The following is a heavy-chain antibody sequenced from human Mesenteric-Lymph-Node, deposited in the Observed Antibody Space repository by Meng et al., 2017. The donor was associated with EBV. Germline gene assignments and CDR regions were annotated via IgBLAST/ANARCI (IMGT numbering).Heavy chain of an antibody. CDR1: GFTFNDYY. Sequence: VHLVESGGGLVKPVGSLILSFATSGFTFNDYYMSWLRQAPGKGLEWISYISSSGSTTYYADSVKGRFTISRDTAKISLYLQMNSLRDEDTAIYYCARTPPGYFDYWGQGTLVTVSS. CDR3: ARTPPGYFDY. CDR2: ISSSGSTT. V-gene: IGHV3-11*01. J-gene: IGHJ4*02. D-gene: IGHD1-1*01.